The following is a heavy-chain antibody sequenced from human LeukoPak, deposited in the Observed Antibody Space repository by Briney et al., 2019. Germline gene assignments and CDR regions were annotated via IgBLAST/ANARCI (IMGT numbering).Heavy chain of an antibody. J-gene: IGHJ4*02. V-gene: IGHV1-2*02. Sequence: ASVKVSCKASGYTFTDYYMHWVRQAPGQGLGWMGWINPSSGGTNYAQKLQGRATMTTDTSTSTAYMELRSLRSDDTAVYYCARGPPGSSHYYDSSGYYYWGQGTLVTVSS. CDR1: GYTFTDYY. CDR3: ARGPPGSSHYYDSSGYYY. CDR2: INPSSGGT. D-gene: IGHD3-22*01.